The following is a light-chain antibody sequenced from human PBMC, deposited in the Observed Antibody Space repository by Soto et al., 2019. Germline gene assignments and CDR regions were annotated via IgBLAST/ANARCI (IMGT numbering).Light chain of an antibody. CDR1: GSNVRSNF. V-gene: IGLV1-47*01. Sequence: QSVLTQPPSASGTPGQRVTISCSGSGSNVRSNFVYWYQQLPGAAPKVLMYRNNRRPSGVPDRFSGSKSGTSASLAISGLRSEDEADYYCAAWDDSLSGPIFGGGTKLTVL. CDR3: AAWDDSLSGPI. J-gene: IGLJ2*01. CDR2: RNN.